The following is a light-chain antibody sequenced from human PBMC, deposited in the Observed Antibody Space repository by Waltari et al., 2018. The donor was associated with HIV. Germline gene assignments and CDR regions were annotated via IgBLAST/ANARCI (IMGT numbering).Light chain of an antibody. V-gene: IGKV3D-15*01. CDR1: KTVNSN. CDR2: DAS. Sequence: ETVMTQSPVTLSVSPGERVPLSCRASKTVNSNLAWYQQKLGQAPRLLFYDASTRATGTPARFSGSGSGTEFTLTVSSLQPEDFAVYYCQQYDNWLGTFGPGTKV. CDR3: QQYDNWLGT. J-gene: IGKJ3*01.